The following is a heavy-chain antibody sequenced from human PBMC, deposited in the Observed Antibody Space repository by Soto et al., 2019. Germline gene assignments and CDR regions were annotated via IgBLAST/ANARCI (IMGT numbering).Heavy chain of an antibody. CDR2: ISGSGGST. Sequence: VQLLESGGGLVQPGGSLRLSCAASGFTFSSYAMSWVRQAPGKGLEWVSAISGSGGSTYYADSVKGRFTISRDNSKNTLYLQMNSLRAEDTAVYYCASNYYDSSGIDYWGQGTLVTVSS. V-gene: IGHV3-23*01. D-gene: IGHD3-22*01. CDR1: GFTFSSYA. J-gene: IGHJ4*02. CDR3: ASNYYDSSGIDY.